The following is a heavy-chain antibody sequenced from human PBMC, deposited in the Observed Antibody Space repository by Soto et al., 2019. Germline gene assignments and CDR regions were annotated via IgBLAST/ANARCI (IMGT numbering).Heavy chain of an antibody. CDR2: ISSSSSYI. CDR1: GFTFSSYS. V-gene: IGHV3-21*01. D-gene: IGHD6-19*01. J-gene: IGHJ4*02. CDR3: ARDRDSSGWYPAYLFDY. Sequence: GSLRLSCAASGFTFSSYSMNWVRQAPGKGMEWVSSISSSSSYIYYADSVKGRFTISRDNAKNSLYLQMNSLRAEDTAVYYCARDRDSSGWYPAYLFDYWGQGTLVTVSS.